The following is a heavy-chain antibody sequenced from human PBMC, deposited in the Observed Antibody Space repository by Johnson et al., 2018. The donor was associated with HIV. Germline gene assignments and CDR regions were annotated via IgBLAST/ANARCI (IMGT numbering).Heavy chain of an antibody. CDR3: ARARAGYCSGGSCYGDAFDI. J-gene: IGHJ3*02. V-gene: IGHV3-48*03. Sequence: VQLVESGGGLVQPGGSLRLSCAASGFTFSSYEMNWVRQAPGKGLEWVSYISSSGSTIYYADSVKGRFTISRYNAKNSLYLQMNSLRAEDTAVYYCARARAGYCSGGSCYGDAFDIWGQGTMVTVSS. CDR2: ISSSGSTI. CDR1: GFTFSSYE. D-gene: IGHD2-15*01.